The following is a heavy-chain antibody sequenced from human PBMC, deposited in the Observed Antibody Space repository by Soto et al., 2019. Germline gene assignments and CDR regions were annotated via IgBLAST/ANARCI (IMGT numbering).Heavy chain of an antibody. J-gene: IGHJ3*01. CDR2: IYDSGDT. CDR3: VSSRSAIYGDAFDV. Sequence: SLPCHVSGNSISSYFRSLILHTPGKGLEWIGFIYDSGDTKYNPSLESRATISLDTSKSQFSLKLRSVTAADTAMYYCVSSRSAIYGDAFDVWGRGSMVNV. CDR1: GNSISSYF. D-gene: IGHD2-2*01. V-gene: IGHV4-59*01.